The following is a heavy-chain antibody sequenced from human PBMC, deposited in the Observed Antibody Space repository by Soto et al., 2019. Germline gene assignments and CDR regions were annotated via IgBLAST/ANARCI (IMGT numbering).Heavy chain of an antibody. V-gene: IGHV4-31*03. CDR1: GGSISSGGYY. CDR3: ARAGITMVRGLFDY. D-gene: IGHD3-10*01. Sequence: SETLSLTCTVSGGSISSGGYYWSWIRQHPGKGLEWIGYIYYSGSTYYNPSLKSRVTISVDTSKNQFSLKLSSVTAADTAVYYCARAGITMVRGLFDYWGQGTRVTVSS. CDR2: IYYSGST. J-gene: IGHJ4*02.